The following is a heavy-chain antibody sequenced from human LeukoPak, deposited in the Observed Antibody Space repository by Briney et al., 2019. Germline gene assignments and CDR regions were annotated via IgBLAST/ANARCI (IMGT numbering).Heavy chain of an antibody. V-gene: IGHV3-21*01. CDR1: GFTLSSYS. J-gene: IGHJ4*02. CDR3: TREQDREAAATIVGDY. CDR2: ITSSSSYI. D-gene: IGHD3-22*01. Sequence: GGSLRLSCAASGFTLSSYSMNWVRQAPGKGLEWVSSITSSSSYIYYADSVKGRFTISRDNAKNSLYLQMNSLRAEDTAVYYCTREQDREAAATIVGDYWGQGTLVTVSS.